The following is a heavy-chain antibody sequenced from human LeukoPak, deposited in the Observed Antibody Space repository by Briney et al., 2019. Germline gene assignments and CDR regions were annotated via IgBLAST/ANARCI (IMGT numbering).Heavy chain of an antibody. V-gene: IGHV4-39*01. CDR1: GGSISSSSYY. CDR3: ARHLSLDDTSLRYYYGSGSYEYFQH. Sequence: SETLSPTCTVSGGSISSSSYYWGWIRQPPGKGLEWIGSIYYSGSTYYNPTLKSRVTISVDTSKNQLSLKLSSVTAADTAVYYCARHLSLDDTSLRYYYGSGSYEYFQHWGQGTLVTVSS. CDR2: IYYSGST. J-gene: IGHJ1*01. D-gene: IGHD3-10*01.